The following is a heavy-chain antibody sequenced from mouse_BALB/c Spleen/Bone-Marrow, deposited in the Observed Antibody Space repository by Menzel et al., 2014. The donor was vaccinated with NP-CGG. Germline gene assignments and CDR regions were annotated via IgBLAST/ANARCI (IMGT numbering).Heavy chain of an antibody. CDR2: IDTSDSYT. Sequence: QVQLQQSGAELVMPGASVKMSCKASGHTFTDYWMHWVKQRPGQGLEWIGAIDTSDSYTSYNQKFKGKATLTVDESSSTAYMQHSSLTSEDSAVYYCARSDYRYDPFAYWGQGTLVTVSA. J-gene: IGHJ3*01. V-gene: IGHV1-69*01. D-gene: IGHD2-14*01. CDR3: ARSDYRYDPFAY. CDR1: GHTFTDYW.